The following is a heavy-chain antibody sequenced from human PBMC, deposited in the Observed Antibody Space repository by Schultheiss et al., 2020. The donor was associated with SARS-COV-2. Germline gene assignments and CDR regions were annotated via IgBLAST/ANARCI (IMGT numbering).Heavy chain of an antibody. V-gene: IGHV3-33*06. Sequence: GGSLRLSCAASGFTFSSYGMHWVRQAPGKGLEWVAVIWYDGSNKYYADSVKGRFTISRDNSKNTLYLQMNSLRAEDTAVYYCAKGSRDGYNFDYWGQGTLVTVSS. CDR2: IWYDGSNK. CDR1: GFTFSSYG. CDR3: AKGSRDGYNFDY. J-gene: IGHJ4*02. D-gene: IGHD5-24*01.